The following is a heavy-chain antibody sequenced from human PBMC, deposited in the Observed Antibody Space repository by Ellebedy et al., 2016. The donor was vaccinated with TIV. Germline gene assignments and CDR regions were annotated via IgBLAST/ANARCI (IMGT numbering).Heavy chain of an antibody. V-gene: IGHV3-48*04. D-gene: IGHD2-2*02. CDR3: GRVYPIDV. Sequence: GGSLRLSXAASGFTFTSYSMNWVRQAPGKGLEWVSYISTSGGTTYYADSVKGRFTVSRDNAKNSLYLHMNSLRVEDTAVYYCGRVYPIDVWGQGTTVTVSS. J-gene: IGHJ6*02. CDR2: ISTSGGTT. CDR1: GFTFTSYS.